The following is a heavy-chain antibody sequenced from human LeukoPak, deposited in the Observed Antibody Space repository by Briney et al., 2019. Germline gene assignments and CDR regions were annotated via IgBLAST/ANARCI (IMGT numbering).Heavy chain of an antibody. V-gene: IGHV1-2*02. CDR1: GYTFTGYY. CDR2: INPNSGGT. CDR3: ARELGGITISDFDY. Sequence: GASVKVSCKASGYTFTGYYMHWVRQAPGQGLEWMGWINPNSGGTNYAQKFQGRVTMTRDTSISTAYMELSRLRSDDTAVYYCARELGGITISDFDYWGQGTLVTVSS. D-gene: IGHD3-3*01. J-gene: IGHJ4*02.